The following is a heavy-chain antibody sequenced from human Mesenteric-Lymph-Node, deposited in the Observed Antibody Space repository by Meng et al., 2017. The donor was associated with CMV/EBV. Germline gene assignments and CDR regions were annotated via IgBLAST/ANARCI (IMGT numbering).Heavy chain of an antibody. CDR2: ISSGGTT. V-gene: IGHV3-53*01. Sequence: GESLKISCAASGFTVSSNYMSWVRQAPGKGLEWVSLISSGGTTYYADSVKGRFTISRDNSRNTLYLQMNSLRAEDTAVYYCAREAPLISAFDPWGQGTLVTVSS. J-gene: IGHJ5*02. CDR3: AREAPLISAFDP. CDR1: GFTVSSNY.